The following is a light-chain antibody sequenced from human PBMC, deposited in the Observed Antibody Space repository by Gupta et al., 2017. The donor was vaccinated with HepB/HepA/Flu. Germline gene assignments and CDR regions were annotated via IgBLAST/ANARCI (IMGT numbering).Light chain of an antibody. J-gene: IGKJ2*02. CDR2: AAS. CDR3: QQCDSTPST. Sequence: DIQMTQSPSSLSASVGDRVTITCRASQSISSYLNWYQQKPGKAPKLLIYAASSLQGGVPSRFSGSGSGTDFTLTIRSLQPEDFATYYCQQCDSTPSTFGQGTSLEIK. CDR1: QSISSY. V-gene: IGKV1-39*01.